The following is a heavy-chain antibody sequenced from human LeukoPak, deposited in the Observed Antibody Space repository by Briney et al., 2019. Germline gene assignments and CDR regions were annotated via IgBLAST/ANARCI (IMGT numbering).Heavy chain of an antibody. Sequence: GGSLRLSCAAFGFPLSSYAMSWVRQAPGKGLEWVSGISGSDGSTYYADSVKGRFTISRDNSKNTLFLQMNSLRAEDTAVYYCARDSDYGDDFDYWGQGTLVTVSS. CDR1: GFPLSSYA. CDR2: ISGSDGST. V-gene: IGHV3-23*01. CDR3: ARDSDYGDDFDY. J-gene: IGHJ4*02. D-gene: IGHD4-17*01.